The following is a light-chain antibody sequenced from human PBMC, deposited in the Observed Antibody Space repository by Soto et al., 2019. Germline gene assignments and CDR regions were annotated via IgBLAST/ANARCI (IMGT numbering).Light chain of an antibody. V-gene: IGKV4-1*01. J-gene: IGKJ4*01. CDR3: QQYYGKPT. Sequence: DIVMTQSPDSLSVSLGERATINCRSSQSLLYSSNNKNYLAWYQHKPGQPPKLLIYWASTRESGVPDRFSGSGSGKDFTLTISSLQAEDVAVYFCQQYYGKPTFGGGTKVEIK. CDR1: QSLLYSSNNKNY. CDR2: WAS.